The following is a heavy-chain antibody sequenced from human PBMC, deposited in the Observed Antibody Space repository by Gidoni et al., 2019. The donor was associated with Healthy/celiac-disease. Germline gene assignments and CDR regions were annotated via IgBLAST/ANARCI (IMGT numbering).Heavy chain of an antibody. CDR3: ATQPPLLKSTYYFDY. Sequence: EVQLLESGGGLVQPGGSLRLSCAASGFTFSSYAMRWVRQAQGKGLEWVSAISGSGGSTYYADSVKSRFTISRDNSKNTLYLQMNSLRAEDTAVYYCATQPPLLKSTYYFDYWGQGTLVTVSS. J-gene: IGHJ4*02. V-gene: IGHV3-23*01. CDR2: ISGSGGST. D-gene: IGHD2-15*01. CDR1: GFTFSSYA.